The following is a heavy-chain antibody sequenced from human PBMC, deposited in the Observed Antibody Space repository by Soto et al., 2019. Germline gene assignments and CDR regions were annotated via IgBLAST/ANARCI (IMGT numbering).Heavy chain of an antibody. D-gene: IGHD3-16*01. Sequence: SVKVSCKTSGGTFSTFGISWVRQAPGLGLEWMGGIIPFFGTAEYSQKFEDRITITADESTNTVYMDLRSLTSEDTAIYYCARTAPMDAGDKYYYDFWGQGALVTVSS. CDR1: GGTFSTFG. CDR2: IIPFFGTA. J-gene: IGHJ4*02. V-gene: IGHV1-69*13. CDR3: ARTAPMDAGDKYYYDF.